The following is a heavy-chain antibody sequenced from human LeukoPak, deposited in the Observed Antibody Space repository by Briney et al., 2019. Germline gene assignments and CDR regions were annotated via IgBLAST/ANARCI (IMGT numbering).Heavy chain of an antibody. CDR2: LYSGGNT. Sequence: GGSLRLSCAASELSVSDNYMSWVRQAPGXGLEWVXILYSGGNTYYTDSVKGPLTISRDTSKNTLYLQMNSLRADDTAVYYCVRTQPRSRLLDRWGQGTLVTVSS. J-gene: IGHJ5*02. CDR1: ELSVSDNY. V-gene: IGHV3-53*01. CDR3: VRTQPRSRLLDR. D-gene: IGHD1-26*01.